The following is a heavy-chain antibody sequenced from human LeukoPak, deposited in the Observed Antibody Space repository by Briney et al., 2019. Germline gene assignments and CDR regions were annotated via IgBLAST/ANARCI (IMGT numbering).Heavy chain of an antibody. CDR2: IKSKTDGGTT. CDR1: EFTFSNAW. D-gene: IGHD3-22*01. CDR3: TPTYYYDSSGTLPVD. Sequence: GESLRLSCAASEFTFSNAWMCWVRQAPEQGLEWVGRIKSKTDGGTTDYAAPVKGRFTISRDDSKNTLYLQMNSLKTEDTAVYYCTPTYYYDSSGTLPVDWGQGTLVTVSS. V-gene: IGHV3-15*01. J-gene: IGHJ4*02.